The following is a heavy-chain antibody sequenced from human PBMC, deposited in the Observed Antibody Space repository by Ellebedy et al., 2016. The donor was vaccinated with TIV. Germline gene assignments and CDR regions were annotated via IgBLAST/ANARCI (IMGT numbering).Heavy chain of an antibody. D-gene: IGHD6-19*01. Sequence: GESLKISXAASGFTFSSHAMSWVRQAPGKGLEWVSGISGSGSRTYYADSVKGRFTISRDNSKNTLYLQMNSLRAEDTAVYYCAREDSSGWYFNWGQGTLVTVSS. CDR1: GFTFSSHA. CDR3: AREDSSGWYFN. V-gene: IGHV3-23*01. J-gene: IGHJ4*02. CDR2: ISGSGSRT.